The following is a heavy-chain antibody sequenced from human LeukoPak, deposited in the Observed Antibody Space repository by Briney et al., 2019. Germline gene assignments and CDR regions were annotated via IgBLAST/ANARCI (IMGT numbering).Heavy chain of an antibody. D-gene: IGHD3-10*01. CDR1: GYTFTSYG. Sequence: ASVKVSCKASGYTFTSYGISWVRQAPGQGLEWMGWISAYNGNTNYAQKLQGRVTMTTDTSTRTAYMGLSSLRSEDTAVYYCARGPKFGDYYYMDVWGKGTTVTVSS. J-gene: IGHJ6*03. CDR3: ARGPKFGDYYYMDV. CDR2: ISAYNGNT. V-gene: IGHV1-18*01.